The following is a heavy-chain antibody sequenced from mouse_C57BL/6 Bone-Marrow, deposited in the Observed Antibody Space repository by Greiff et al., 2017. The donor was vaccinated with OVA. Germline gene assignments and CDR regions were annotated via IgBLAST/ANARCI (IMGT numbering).Heavy chain of an antibody. Sequence: QVQLQQPGAELVKPGASVKLSCKASGYTFTSYWMHWVKQRPGQGLEWIGMIHPNSGSTNYNEKFKSKATLTADKSSSTAYMELRSLTSEDSAVYFCASPYYYGSSPFAYWGQGTLVTVSA. V-gene: IGHV1-64*01. D-gene: IGHD1-1*01. CDR2: IHPNSGST. CDR3: ASPYYYGSSPFAY. J-gene: IGHJ3*01. CDR1: GYTFTSYW.